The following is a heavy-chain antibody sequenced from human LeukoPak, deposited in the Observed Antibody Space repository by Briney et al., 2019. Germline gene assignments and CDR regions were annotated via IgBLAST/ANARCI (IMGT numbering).Heavy chain of an antibody. CDR3: TRGEDPYTQGY. J-gene: IGHJ4*02. V-gene: IGHV4-34*01. D-gene: IGHD4-11*01. CDR1: GGPFSDNY. Sequence: SETLSLTCAEYGGPFSDNYWSWIRQPPGKGLEWIGEIHPSGSPDYNPSLRGRVTISADTSKNLFSLKLTSVTAADTALYYCTRGEDPYTQGYWGQGTLVTVSS. CDR2: IHPSGSP.